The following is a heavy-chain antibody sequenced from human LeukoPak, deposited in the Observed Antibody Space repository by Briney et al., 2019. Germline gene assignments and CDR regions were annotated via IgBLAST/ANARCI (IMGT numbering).Heavy chain of an antibody. V-gene: IGHV3-21*01. J-gene: IGHJ4*02. CDR1: GFTFTSYS. CDR3: VGGKGADY. CDR2: ISSGSSYI. Sequence: GGTLRLSCAASGFTFTSYSMNWVCHAPGKGLEWVSSISSGSSYIYYADSVKGRFTISRDNAKNSLYLQMNSLRAEDTAVYYCVGGKGADYWGQGTLVTVSS. D-gene: IGHD1-1*01.